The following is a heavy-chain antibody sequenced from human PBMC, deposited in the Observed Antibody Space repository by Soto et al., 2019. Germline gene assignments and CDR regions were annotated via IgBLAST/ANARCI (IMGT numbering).Heavy chain of an antibody. D-gene: IGHD6-13*01. J-gene: IGHJ6*02. Sequence: ESGGGVVQPGRSLRLSCAASGFTFSSYGMHWVRQAPGKGLEWVAVISYDGSNKYYADSVKGRFTISRDNSKNTLYLQMNSLRAEDTAVYYCAKVLGRIAAAGTSNYYYGMDVWGQGTTVTVSS. V-gene: IGHV3-30*18. CDR1: GFTFSSYG. CDR2: ISYDGSNK. CDR3: AKVLGRIAAAGTSNYYYGMDV.